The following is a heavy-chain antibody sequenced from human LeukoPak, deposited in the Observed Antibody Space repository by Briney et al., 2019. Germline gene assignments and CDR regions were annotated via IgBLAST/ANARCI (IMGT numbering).Heavy chain of an antibody. D-gene: IGHD5-12*01. V-gene: IGHV3-48*01. CDR1: GFTFSSYG. CDR3: ARDGYSEFDY. Sequence: GGSLRLSCAASGFTFSSYGMNWVRQAPGKGLEWVSYISSSSSTIYDADSVKGRFTISRDNVKNSLYLQMNSLRAEDTAVYYCARDGYSEFDYWGQGTLVTVSS. CDR2: ISSSSSTI. J-gene: IGHJ4*02.